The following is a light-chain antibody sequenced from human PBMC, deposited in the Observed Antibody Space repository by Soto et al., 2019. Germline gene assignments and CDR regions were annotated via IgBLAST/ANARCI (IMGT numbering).Light chain of an antibody. J-gene: IGKJ5*01. CDR2: DAS. Sequence: DIHMNQSPSSLSASVGDRVTITCRASQSISNYLNWYQQKPGKAPKLLIYDASSLQSGVPSRFSGSGSGTDFTLAISCLQPEDFATYYCQQSYSTPLGFGQGTRLEIK. V-gene: IGKV1-39*01. CDR1: QSISNY. CDR3: QQSYSTPLG.